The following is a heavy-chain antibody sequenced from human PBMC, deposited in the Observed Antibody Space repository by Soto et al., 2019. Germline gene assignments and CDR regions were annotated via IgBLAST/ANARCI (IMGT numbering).Heavy chain of an antibody. V-gene: IGHV4-61*03. J-gene: IGHJ4*02. CDR1: GASVSSDTYY. Sequence: PSETLSLTCSVSGASVSSDTYYWSWIRQTPGKGLEWIGFIYYEGSTNYNPSLKSRVTFSVDTSKNYFSLTLTSVTAADTAVYYCARSRSGYDFGSRNYFDYWGQGSLVTVSS. CDR3: ARSRSGYDFGSRNYFDY. CDR2: IYYEGST. D-gene: IGHD5-12*01.